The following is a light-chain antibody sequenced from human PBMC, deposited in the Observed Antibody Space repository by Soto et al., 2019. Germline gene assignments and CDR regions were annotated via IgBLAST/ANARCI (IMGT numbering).Light chain of an antibody. J-gene: IGKJ2*01. V-gene: IGKV2-28*01. CDR1: QSLLHSNGYNY. CDR3: MQALQTPYT. CDR2: LGS. Sequence: DIVMTQSPLSLRVTPGEPASISCRSSQSLLHSNGYNYLDWYLQKPWQSPQLLIYLGSNRASGVPDRSSGSGAGTDCTLKISRVEAEDVGVYYGMQALQTPYTFGQGTKLEIK.